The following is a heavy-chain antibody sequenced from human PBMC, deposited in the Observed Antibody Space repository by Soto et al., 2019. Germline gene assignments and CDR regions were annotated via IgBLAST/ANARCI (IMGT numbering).Heavy chain of an antibody. CDR1: GYTSTSYG. Sequence: ASVKVSCKASGYTSTSYGISWVRQAPGQGLEWMGWISAYNGNTNYAQKLQGRVTMTTDTSTSTAYMELRSLRSDDTAVYYCARDGRRHILTGYSYLDHSGQGTLLTVSS. CDR2: ISAYNGNT. J-gene: IGHJ4*02. D-gene: IGHD3-9*01. CDR3: ARDGRRHILTGYSYLDH. V-gene: IGHV1-18*01.